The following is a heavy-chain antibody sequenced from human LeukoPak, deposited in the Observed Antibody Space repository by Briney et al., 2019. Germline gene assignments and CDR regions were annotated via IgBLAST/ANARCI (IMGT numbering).Heavy chain of an antibody. D-gene: IGHD6-19*01. Sequence: PGGSLRPSCAASGFTFSTYVMTWVRQAPGKGLEWVSGISGGGGSTYYADSVKGRFTISRDNSKNTLYLQVNSLRAEDTAVYFCAKTYSSGWYYFDYWGQGNLVTVSS. CDR3: AKTYSSGWYYFDY. CDR1: GFTFSTYV. CDR2: ISGGGGST. J-gene: IGHJ4*02. V-gene: IGHV3-23*01.